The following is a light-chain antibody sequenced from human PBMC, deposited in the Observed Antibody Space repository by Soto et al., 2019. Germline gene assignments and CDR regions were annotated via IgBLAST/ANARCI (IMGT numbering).Light chain of an antibody. CDR3: QQFKSSTWT. Sequence: GDRVSITCRASQSIERYLAWYQQKPGKAPNLLIYDASSLERGVPSRFSGSGSGTEFTLTISSLQPDDFATYYCQQFKSSTWTFGQGTKVEIK. J-gene: IGKJ1*01. V-gene: IGKV1-5*01. CDR1: QSIERY. CDR2: DAS.